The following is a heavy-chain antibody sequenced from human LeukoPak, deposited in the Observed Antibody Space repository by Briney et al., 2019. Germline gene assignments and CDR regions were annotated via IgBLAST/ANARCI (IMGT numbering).Heavy chain of an antibody. D-gene: IGHD3-3*01. CDR1: GYTFTGYY. Sequence: ASVKVSCKASGYTFTGYYMHWVRQAPGQGLEWMGWINPNSGGTNYAQKFQGRVTMTRDTSISTAYMELSRLRSDDTAVYYCARDGDSLTADYFDYWGQGTLVTVSS. V-gene: IGHV1-2*02. CDR3: ARDGDSLTADYFDY. J-gene: IGHJ4*02. CDR2: INPNSGGT.